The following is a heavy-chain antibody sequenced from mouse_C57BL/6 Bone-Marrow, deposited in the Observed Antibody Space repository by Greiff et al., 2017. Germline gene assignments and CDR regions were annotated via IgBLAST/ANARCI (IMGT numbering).Heavy chain of an antibody. V-gene: IGHV3-6*01. CDR1: GYSITSGYY. J-gene: IGHJ1*03. CDR3: ARDGYHWYFDV. Sequence: EVQLVESGPGLVKPSQSLSLTCSVTGYSITSGYYWNWIRQFPGNKLEWMGYISYDGSNNYNPSLKNRISITRDTSKNQFFLKLNSVTTEDTATYYCARDGYHWYFDVWGTGTTVTVSS. D-gene: IGHD2-2*01. CDR2: ISYDGSN.